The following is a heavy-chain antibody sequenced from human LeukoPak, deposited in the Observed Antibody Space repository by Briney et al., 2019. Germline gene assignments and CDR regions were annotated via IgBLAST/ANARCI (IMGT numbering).Heavy chain of an antibody. Sequence: ASVKVSCKASGGTFSSYAISWVRRAPGQGLEWMGGIIPIFGTANYAQKFQGRVTITTDESTSTAYMELSSLRSEDTAVYYCARPEIVVVPAALVYWGQGTLVTVSS. D-gene: IGHD2-2*01. V-gene: IGHV1-69*05. J-gene: IGHJ4*02. CDR3: ARPEIVVVPAALVY. CDR1: GGTFSSYA. CDR2: IIPIFGTA.